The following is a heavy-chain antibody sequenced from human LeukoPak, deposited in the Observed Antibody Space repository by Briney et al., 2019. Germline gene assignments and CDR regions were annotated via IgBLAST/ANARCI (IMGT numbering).Heavy chain of an antibody. D-gene: IGHD6-13*01. J-gene: IGHJ6*03. CDR1: GYTFSGYY. Sequence: ASLKVSCKASGYTFSGYYMHWVRQAPGQGLEWMGWINPNSGGTNYAQQFQGRVTMTGDTSISTAYMELSSLRSEDTAVYYCARVQTQQLVWREDYYYMDVWGKGTTVTISS. CDR2: INPNSGGT. V-gene: IGHV1-2*02. CDR3: ARVQTQQLVWREDYYYMDV.